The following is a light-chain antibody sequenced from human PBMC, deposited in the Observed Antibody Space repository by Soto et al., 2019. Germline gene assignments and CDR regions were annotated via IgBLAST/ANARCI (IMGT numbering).Light chain of an antibody. V-gene: IGKV3-11*01. CDR2: DAS. CDR3: QQRGFWLT. J-gene: IGKJ4*01. Sequence: EILLTQSPATLSLSPGERATLSCRASQNINNYLAWYQQRPGQAPRLLIYDASIRATGIPARFSGSGSVTDFTLTISSLEPEDFALYYCQQRGFWLTFGGGTKVDIK. CDR1: QNINNY.